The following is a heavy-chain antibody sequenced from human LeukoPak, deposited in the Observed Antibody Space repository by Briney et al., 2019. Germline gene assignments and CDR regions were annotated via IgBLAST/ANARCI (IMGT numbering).Heavy chain of an antibody. D-gene: IGHD3-3*01. V-gene: IGHV3-30-3*01. J-gene: IGHJ6*02. Sequence: PGGSLRLSCAASGFTFSSYAMHWVRQAPGKGLEWVAVISYDGSNKYYADSVKGRFTISRDNSKNTLYLQMHSLRAEDTAVYYCARDTYDFWSGYPEGMDVWGQGTTVTVSS. CDR3: ARDTYDFWSGYPEGMDV. CDR1: GFTFSSYA. CDR2: ISYDGSNK.